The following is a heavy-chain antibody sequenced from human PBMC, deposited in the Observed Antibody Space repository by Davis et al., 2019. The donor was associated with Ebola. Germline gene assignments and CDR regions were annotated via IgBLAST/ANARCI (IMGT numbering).Heavy chain of an antibody. CDR1: GGSISSNSYS. V-gene: IGHV4-39*01. CDR3: VRLMTPVDSGMAPFDF. D-gene: IGHD5-12*01. J-gene: IGHJ4*02. Sequence: MPGGSLRLSCSVSGGSISSNSYSWGWIRQPPGKGLEWIGTIYFSGSTYYNASLKSRVTISVDTPKNQFSLELSSVTASDTARYYCVRLMTPVDSGMAPFDFWGQGALVTV. CDR2: IYFSGST.